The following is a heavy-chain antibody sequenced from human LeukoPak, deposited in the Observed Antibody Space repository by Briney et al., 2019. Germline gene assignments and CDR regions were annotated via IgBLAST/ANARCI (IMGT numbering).Heavy chain of an antibody. CDR2: ISGSGGGV. CDR1: GDSISSSRYY. Sequence: ETLSLTCTASGDSISSSRYYWGWIRQAPGKGLEWVSAISGSGGGVYYADSVKGLFTISRDNSKNTLYLQMNSLRADDTALYYCAKGSSGWPEVGWGIDYWGQGTLVTVSS. CDR3: AKGSSGWPEVGWGIDY. D-gene: IGHD6-19*01. V-gene: IGHV3-23*01. J-gene: IGHJ4*02.